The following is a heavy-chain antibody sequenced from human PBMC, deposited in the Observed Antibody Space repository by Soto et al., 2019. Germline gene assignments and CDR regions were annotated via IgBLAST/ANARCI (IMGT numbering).Heavy chain of an antibody. Sequence: QVQLVQSGAEVKKPGSSVKVSCKASGGTFSSYTISWVRQAPGQGLEWMGRIIPILGIANYAQKFQGRVTITADKSTSTADMELSSLRSEDTAVYYCATTVVTSYYFVYWGQGTLVTVSS. CDR1: GGTFSSYT. CDR2: IIPILGIA. J-gene: IGHJ4*02. CDR3: ATTVVTSYYFVY. V-gene: IGHV1-69*02. D-gene: IGHD2-21*02.